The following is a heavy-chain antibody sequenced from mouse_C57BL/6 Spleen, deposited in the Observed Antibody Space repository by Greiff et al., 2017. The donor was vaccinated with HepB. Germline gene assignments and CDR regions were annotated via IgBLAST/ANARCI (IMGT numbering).Heavy chain of an antibody. CDR1: GYAFSSSW. CDR3: ATVYYGSSYEFAY. CDR2: IYPGDGDT. J-gene: IGHJ3*01. Sequence: QVQLQQSGPELVKPGASVKISCKASGYAFSSSWMHWVKQRPGKGLEWIGRIYPGDGDTNYNGKFKGKATLTADKSSSTAYMQLSSLTSEDSAVYFCATVYYGSSYEFAYWGQGTLGTVSA. V-gene: IGHV1-82*01. D-gene: IGHD1-1*01.